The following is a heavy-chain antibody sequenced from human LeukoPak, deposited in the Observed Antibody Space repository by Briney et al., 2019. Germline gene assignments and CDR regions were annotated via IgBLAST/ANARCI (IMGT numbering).Heavy chain of an antibody. J-gene: IGHJ4*02. Sequence: GGSLRLSCAASGFTFSSYGMNWAPQAPGKGLEWVSAISGSGGSTYYADSVEGRFTISRDNSKNTLYLQMNSLRAEDTAVYYCAKDLADYDILTGYYPGDYWGQGTLVTVSS. CDR2: ISGSGGST. V-gene: IGHV3-23*01. CDR1: GFTFSSYG. CDR3: AKDLADYDILTGYYPGDY. D-gene: IGHD3-9*01.